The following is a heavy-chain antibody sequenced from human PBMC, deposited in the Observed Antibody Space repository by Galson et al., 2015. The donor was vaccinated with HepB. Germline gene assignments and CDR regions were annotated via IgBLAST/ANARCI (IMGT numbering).Heavy chain of an antibody. V-gene: IGHV3-33*08. Sequence: SLRLSCAASGFTFSSYGMHWVRQAPGKGLEWVAVIWYDGSNKYYADSVKGRFTISRDNSKNTLYLQMNSLRAEDTAVYYCASGYCSGGSCYRDQFDYWGQGTLVTVSS. CDR2: IWYDGSNK. D-gene: IGHD2-15*01. CDR3: ASGYCSGGSCYRDQFDY. J-gene: IGHJ4*02. CDR1: GFTFSSYG.